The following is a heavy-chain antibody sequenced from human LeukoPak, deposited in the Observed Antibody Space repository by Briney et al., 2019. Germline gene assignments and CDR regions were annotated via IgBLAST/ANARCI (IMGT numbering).Heavy chain of an antibody. D-gene: IGHD3-22*01. CDR3: ARRGGDYYDSSGYYYEGTYDP. Sequence: SQTLSLTCSVSGGSISSGGYYWSWIRQPPGKGLEWIGHIYHRGSTYYNPSLKSRVTISVDRSKNQFSLKLSSVTAADTAVYYCARRGGDYYDSSGYYYEGTYDPWGQGTLVTVSS. V-gene: IGHV4-30-2*01. CDR2: IYHRGST. J-gene: IGHJ5*02. CDR1: GGSISSGGYY.